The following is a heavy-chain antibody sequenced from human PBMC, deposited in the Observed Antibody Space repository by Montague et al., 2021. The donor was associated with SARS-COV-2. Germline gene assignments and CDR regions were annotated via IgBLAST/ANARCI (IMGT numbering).Heavy chain of an antibody. D-gene: IGHD3-10*01. CDR1: GGSFSGYF. CDR2: INHGGST. V-gene: IGHV4-34*01. CDR3: ARLRDGVVPSPILGVGPYYSYYYMDV. Sequence: SETLSLTCAVSGGSFSGYFWSWIRQPPGKGLEWIGEINHGGSTKYSPSLKSRLTISADTSKNQFSLKLTSVAAADTAVYYCARLRDGVVPSPILGVGPYYSYYYMDVWGRGTPVTVSS. J-gene: IGHJ6*03.